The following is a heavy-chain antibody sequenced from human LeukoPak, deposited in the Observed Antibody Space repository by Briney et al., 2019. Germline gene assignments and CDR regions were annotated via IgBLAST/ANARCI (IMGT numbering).Heavy chain of an antibody. Sequence: PSETLSLTCTVPGGSISSYYWSWIRQPPGKGLEWIGYIYYSGSTNYNPSLKSRVTISVDTSKNQFSLKLSSVTAADTAVYYCARLTHGSGSYRRPDYYYGMDVWGQGTTVTVSS. CDR3: ARLTHGSGSYRRPDYYYGMDV. J-gene: IGHJ6*02. D-gene: IGHD3-10*01. V-gene: IGHV4-59*08. CDR2: IYYSGST. CDR1: GGSISSYY.